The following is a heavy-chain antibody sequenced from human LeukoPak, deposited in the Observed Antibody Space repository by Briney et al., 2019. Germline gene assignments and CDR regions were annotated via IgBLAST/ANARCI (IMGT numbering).Heavy chain of an antibody. J-gene: IGHJ4*02. D-gene: IGHD5-24*01. CDR1: GYTFTSYY. CDR2: INPSGGST. Sequence: GASVKVSCKASGYTFTSYYMHWVRQAPGQGLEWMGIINPSGGSTSYAQKFQGRVTMTRDTSTSTVYMELSSLRSEDTAVYYCARVRSIRMEMATILGYWGQGTLVTVSS. CDR3: ARVRSIRMEMATILGY. V-gene: IGHV1-46*01.